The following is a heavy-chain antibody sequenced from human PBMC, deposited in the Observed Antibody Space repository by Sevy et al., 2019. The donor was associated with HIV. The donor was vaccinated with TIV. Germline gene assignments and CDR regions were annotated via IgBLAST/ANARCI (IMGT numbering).Heavy chain of an antibody. Sequence: ASVKVSCKASGYPFSTYAISWVRQAPGQGLECMGWISAYNGHTNYAQSLQDRVTMTTDTSTSTAYMELRSLRSDDTAVYYSARLEASGSGWYGNGMDVWGQGTTVTVSS. CDR3: ARLEASGSGWYGNGMDV. CDR1: GYPFSTYA. D-gene: IGHD6-19*01. V-gene: IGHV1-18*01. J-gene: IGHJ6*02. CDR2: ISAYNGHT.